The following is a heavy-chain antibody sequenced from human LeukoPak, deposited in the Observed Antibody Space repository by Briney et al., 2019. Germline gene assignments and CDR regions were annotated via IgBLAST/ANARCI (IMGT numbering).Heavy chain of an antibody. CDR1: GFTFSPYT. CDR2: IIGDGITT. CDR3: ARERAGYYLDV. V-gene: IGHV3-64*02. Sequence: GGTLRLSCAASGFTFSPYTMHWVRQAPGKGLEFVSAIIGDGITTYYADSVKGRFTVSRDNSKSTLYLQMGSLTAEDMAVYYCARERAGYYLDVWGKGTTVTVFS. J-gene: IGHJ6*04. D-gene: IGHD3-9*01.